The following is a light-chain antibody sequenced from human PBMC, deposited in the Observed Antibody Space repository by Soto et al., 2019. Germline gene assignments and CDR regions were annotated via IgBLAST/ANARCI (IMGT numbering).Light chain of an antibody. CDR3: QQYNNWIT. CDR1: QSVSSN. J-gene: IGKJ5*01. V-gene: IGKV3-15*01. Sequence: EIVMTQSPATLSVSPGERATLSCRASQSVSSNLAWYQQKPGQAPRLLIYGASTRATGIPARFSGSGSGTDLTLTSSSLQSEDFAFYYCQQYNNWITFGQGTRLEIK. CDR2: GAS.